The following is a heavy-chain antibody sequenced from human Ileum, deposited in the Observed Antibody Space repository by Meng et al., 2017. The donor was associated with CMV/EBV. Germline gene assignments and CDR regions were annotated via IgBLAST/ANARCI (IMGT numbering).Heavy chain of an antibody. D-gene: IGHD3-22*01. V-gene: IGHV2-5*02. CDR1: GFSLSTSGVG. J-gene: IGHJ4*02. CDR3: AYGNYKSSAYYYDY. Sequence: QITLKESGPTLVKPTQTLTLTCTFSGFSLSTSGVGVGWIRQPPGKALEWLAVIYWDDDKSCSPSLKSRLTITKDTSKKQVVLTMTNMDPVDTATYYCAYGNYKSSAYYYDYWGQGTLVTVSS. CDR2: IYWDDDK.